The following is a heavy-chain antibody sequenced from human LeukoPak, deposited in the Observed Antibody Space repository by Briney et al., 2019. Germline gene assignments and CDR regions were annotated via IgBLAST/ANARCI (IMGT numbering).Heavy chain of an antibody. J-gene: IGHJ4*02. CDR2: ISGSGGST. Sequence: GGSLRLSCAASGLTFSSYGMSWVRQAPGKGLEWVSAISGSGGSTYYADSVKGRFTISRDNSKNTLYLQMNSLRAEDTAVYYCAKGLTGTTWFADYWGQGTLVTVSS. CDR1: GLTFSSYG. CDR3: AKGLTGTTWFADY. V-gene: IGHV3-23*01. D-gene: IGHD1-20*01.